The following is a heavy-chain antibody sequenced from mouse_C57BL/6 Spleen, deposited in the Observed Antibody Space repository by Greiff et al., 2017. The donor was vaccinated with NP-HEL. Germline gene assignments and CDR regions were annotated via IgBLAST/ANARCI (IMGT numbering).Heavy chain of an antibody. D-gene: IGHD2-2*01. J-gene: IGHJ2*01. V-gene: IGHV1-81*01. Sequence: QVHVKQSGAELARPGASVKLSCKASGYTFTSYGIRWVKQRPGQGLEWIGEIYPRSGNTYYNEKFKGKATLTADKSSSTAYMELRSLTSEDSAVYFCARSYGYDFDDWGQGTTLTVSS. CDR3: ARSYGYDFDD. CDR1: GYTFTSYG. CDR2: IYPRSGNT.